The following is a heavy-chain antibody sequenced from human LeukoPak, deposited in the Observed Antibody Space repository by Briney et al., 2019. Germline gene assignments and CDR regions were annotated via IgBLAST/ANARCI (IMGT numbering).Heavy chain of an antibody. CDR1: GFTFTSSA. CDR3: AANTPRVAREDAFDI. CDR2: IVVGSGNT. V-gene: IGHV1-58*02. J-gene: IGHJ3*02. D-gene: IGHD2-15*01. Sequence: ASVKVSCKASGFTFTSSAMQWVRQARGQRLEWIGWIVVGSGNTNYAQNFQERVTITRDMSTSTAYMELSSLRSEDTAVYYCAANTPRVAREDAFDIWGQGTMVTVSS.